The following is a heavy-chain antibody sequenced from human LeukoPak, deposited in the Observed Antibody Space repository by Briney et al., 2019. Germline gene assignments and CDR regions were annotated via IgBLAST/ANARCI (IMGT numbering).Heavy chain of an antibody. V-gene: IGHV4-39*07. CDR1: GGSISSSSYY. CDR3: ARVVDYYDSSGYLDY. CDR2: IYHSGST. Sequence: PSETLSLTCTVSGGSISSSSYYWGWIRQPPGKGLEWIGSIYHSGSTYYNPSLKSRVTISVDTSKNQFSLKLSSVTAADTAVYYCARVVDYYDSSGYLDYWGQGTLVTVSS. J-gene: IGHJ4*02. D-gene: IGHD3-22*01.